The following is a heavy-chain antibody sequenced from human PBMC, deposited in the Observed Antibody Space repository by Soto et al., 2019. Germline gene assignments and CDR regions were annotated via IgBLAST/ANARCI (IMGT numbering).Heavy chain of an antibody. D-gene: IGHD5-12*01. Sequence: SETLSLTCTISGGSMSRYSCRWLRQPPGKGLEWIGYMYNDGATDYNPSLKSRLSMSLDTSTNQFSLRLSSVTAADTAVYFCARGPTITTDVWGRGILVTVSS. CDR2: MYNDGAT. V-gene: IGHV4-59*01. CDR1: GGSMSRYS. CDR3: ARGPTITTDV. J-gene: IGHJ4*02.